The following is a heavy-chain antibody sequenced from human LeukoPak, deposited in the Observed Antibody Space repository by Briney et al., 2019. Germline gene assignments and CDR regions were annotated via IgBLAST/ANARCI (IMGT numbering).Heavy chain of an antibody. V-gene: IGHV3-21*04. CDR2: ISSSSSYI. D-gene: IGHD6-13*01. CDR3: ARTGYSSRWYGPFFDY. Sequence: GGSLRLSCAASGFTFSSYSMNWVRQAPGKGLEWVSSISSSSSYIYYADSVKGRFTISRDNAKNSLYLQMNSLRAEDTAVYYCARTGYSSRWYGPFFDYWGQGNLVTVSS. CDR1: GFTFSSYS. J-gene: IGHJ4*02.